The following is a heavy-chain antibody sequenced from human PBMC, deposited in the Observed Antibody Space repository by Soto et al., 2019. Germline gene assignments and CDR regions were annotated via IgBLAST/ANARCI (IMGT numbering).Heavy chain of an antibody. Sequence: ASVKVSCKASGGTFSSYAISWVRQAPGQGLEWMGGIIPIFGTANYAQKFQGRVTITADESTSTAYMELSSLRSEDTAVYYCARGIAVAGPPRFYYYYYYGMDVWGQGTTVTVSS. CDR3: ARGIAVAGPPRFYYYYYYGMDV. CDR2: IIPIFGTA. V-gene: IGHV1-69*13. J-gene: IGHJ6*02. D-gene: IGHD6-19*01. CDR1: GGTFSSYA.